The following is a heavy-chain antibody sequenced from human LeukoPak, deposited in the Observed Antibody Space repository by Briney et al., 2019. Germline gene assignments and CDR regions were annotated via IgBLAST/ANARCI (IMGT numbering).Heavy chain of an antibody. Sequence: PSQTLSLTCTVSGASITSGGYYWSWIRQHPQRGLEWIGYLYYTGSSFYTPSLKSRVTISVDTSENQFSLYLNSVTAADTAVYYCATKPGYCSGGSCYSQNGNWFDPWGQGTLVTVSS. CDR2: LYYTGSS. J-gene: IGHJ5*02. V-gene: IGHV4-31*03. D-gene: IGHD2-15*01. CDR3: ATKPGYCSGGSCYSQNGNWFDP. CDR1: GASITSGGYY.